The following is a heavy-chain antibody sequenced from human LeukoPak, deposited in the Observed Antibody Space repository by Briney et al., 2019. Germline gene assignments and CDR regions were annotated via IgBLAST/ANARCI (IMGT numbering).Heavy chain of an antibody. V-gene: IGHV5-51*01. Sequence: ESLQIFCKAAGYSFTSYCIAWVRQLAGKGVQGMGLIYRGDSDTRYSPSFQDHETISADKSISTAYLQWSSLKASDTAMYYCARLFHPIYWGQGTLVTVSS. J-gene: IGHJ4*02. CDR2: IYRGDSDT. CDR3: ARLFHPIY. CDR1: GYSFTSYC. D-gene: IGHD3-3*01.